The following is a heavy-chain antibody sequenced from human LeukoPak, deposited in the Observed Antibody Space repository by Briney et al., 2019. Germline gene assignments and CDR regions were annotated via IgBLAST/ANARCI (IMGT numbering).Heavy chain of an antibody. CDR2: INPNSGGT. CDR1: GYTFTADY. J-gene: IGHJ4*02. D-gene: IGHD2-2*01. V-gene: IGHV1-2*02. Sequence: GASVKVSCKASGYTFTADYIHWVRQAPGQGLEWMGWINPNSGGTNYAQKFQGRVTMTRDTSISTAYMELSRLRSDDTAVYYCARDDIVVVPAANVGDYWGQGTLVTVSS. CDR3: ARDDIVVVPAANVGDY.